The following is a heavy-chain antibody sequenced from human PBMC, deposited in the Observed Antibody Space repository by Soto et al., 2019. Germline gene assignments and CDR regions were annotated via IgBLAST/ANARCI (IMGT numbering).Heavy chain of an antibody. J-gene: IGHJ3*02. Sequence: PGESLKISCKGSGYSFSSYWIGWVRQMPGQDLEWMGIIYPGDSDTRYSPSFQGQVTISADKSISTAYLQWSSLKASDTAMYYCARPFLNYYDSSGYYFDAFDIWGQGTMVTVSS. D-gene: IGHD3-22*01. CDR3: ARPFLNYYDSSGYYFDAFDI. V-gene: IGHV5-51*01. CDR1: GYSFSSYW. CDR2: IYPGDSDT.